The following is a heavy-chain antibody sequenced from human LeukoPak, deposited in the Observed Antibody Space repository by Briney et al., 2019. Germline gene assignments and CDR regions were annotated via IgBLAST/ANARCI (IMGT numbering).Heavy chain of an antibody. V-gene: IGHV3-9*01. CDR1: GFKFDDYA. D-gene: IGHD7-27*01. CDR2: ISWNSGHI. J-gene: IGHJ4*02. CDR3: VRDGSSWGNFDY. Sequence: SGGSLRLSCAASGFKFDDYAIHWVRQAPGKGLEWVSGISWNSGHIVYADSVKGRFTISRDNAKNSLYLQMNSLRTEDTAVYYCVRDGSSWGNFDYWGQGTLVSVSS.